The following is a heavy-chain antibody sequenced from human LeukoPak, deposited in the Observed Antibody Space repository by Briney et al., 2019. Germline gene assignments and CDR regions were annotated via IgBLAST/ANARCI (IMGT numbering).Heavy chain of an antibody. J-gene: IGHJ6*03. Sequence: GGSLRLSCAASGFTFSSYGMHWVRQAPGKGLEWVAFIRYDGSNKYYADSVKGRFTISRDNSKNTLYLQMNSLRAEDTALYFCARVSGITATGDMDVWGKGTTVTVSS. D-gene: IGHD6-13*01. CDR1: GFTFSSYG. V-gene: IGHV3-30*02. CDR2: IRYDGSNK. CDR3: ARVSGITATGDMDV.